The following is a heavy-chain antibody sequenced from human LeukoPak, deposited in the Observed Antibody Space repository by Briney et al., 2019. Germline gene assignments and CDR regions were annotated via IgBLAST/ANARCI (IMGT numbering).Heavy chain of an antibody. Sequence: KSGGSLRLSCVASGLSFNNAYMSWVRQAPGKGLEWVGRIKSKYDDETTDYGAPVKGRFSISRDDSKNTVYLQLSSVKSEDTAVYYCTGYSPYEYDSSGHYFPYYWGQGTLVTVSS. J-gene: IGHJ4*02. CDR3: TGYSPYEYDSSGHYFPYY. D-gene: IGHD3-22*01. CDR1: GLSFNNAY. CDR2: IKSKYDDETT. V-gene: IGHV3-15*01.